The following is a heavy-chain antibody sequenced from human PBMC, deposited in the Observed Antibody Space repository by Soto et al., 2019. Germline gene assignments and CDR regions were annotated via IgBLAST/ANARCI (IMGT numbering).Heavy chain of an antibody. Sequence: SETLSLTCTVSSASLSNYYWSWIRQPAGKGLEWIGRIFPTGNTDYNPSLRSRVTMSVDRSKNQFSLKLNSVTAADTAVYYCARGSLGPDYWGPGTLVTVSS. CDR2: IFPTGNT. D-gene: IGHD1-26*01. CDR1: SASLSNYY. J-gene: IGHJ4*02. CDR3: ARGSLGPDY. V-gene: IGHV4-4*07.